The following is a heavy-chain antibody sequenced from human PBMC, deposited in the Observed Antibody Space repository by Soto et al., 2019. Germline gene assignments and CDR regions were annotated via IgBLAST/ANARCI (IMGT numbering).Heavy chain of an antibody. Sequence: GGSLRLSCAASGFTFSNAWMNWVRQAPGKGLEWVGRIKRKTDGGTTDYAAPVKGRFIISRDDSKDTLFLEMNSLKTEDTAVYYCATAAVARSTLAYWSQGILVTVSS. V-gene: IGHV3-15*07. CDR3: ATAAVARSTLAY. D-gene: IGHD6-13*01. CDR2: IKRKTDGGTT. CDR1: GFTFSNAW. J-gene: IGHJ4*02.